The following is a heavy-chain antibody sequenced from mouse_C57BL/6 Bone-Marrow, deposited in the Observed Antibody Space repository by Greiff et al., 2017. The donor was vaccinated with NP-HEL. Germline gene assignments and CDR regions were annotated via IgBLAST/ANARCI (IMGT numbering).Heavy chain of an antibody. V-gene: IGHV14-4*01. CDR3: TTGGNGKASFDY. Sequence: EVKLMESGAELVRPGASVKLSCTASGFNIKDDYMHWVKQRPEQGLEWIGWIDPENGDTEYASKFQGKATITADTSSNTAYLQLSSLTSEDTAVYYCTTGGNGKASFDYWGQGTTLTVSS. CDR2: IDPENGDT. CDR1: GFNIKDDY. J-gene: IGHJ2*01. D-gene: IGHD2-1*01.